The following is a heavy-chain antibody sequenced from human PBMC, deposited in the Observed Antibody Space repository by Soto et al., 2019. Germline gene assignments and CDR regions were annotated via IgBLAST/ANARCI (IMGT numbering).Heavy chain of an antibody. V-gene: IGHV3-30-3*01. CDR1: GFPLSNYA. CDR2: ILHDGSNK. CDR3: ARGGLESPYYYGSGKYYYYYMDV. Sequence: GGSLRLSCAPSGFPLSNYAMFWVRQAPGKGLEWVALILHDGSNKYYGDSVKGRFTISRDNSRNTSISTAYMELSSLRSEDTAVYYCARGGLESPYYYGSGKYYYYYMDVWGKGTTVTVSS. J-gene: IGHJ6*03. D-gene: IGHD3-10*01.